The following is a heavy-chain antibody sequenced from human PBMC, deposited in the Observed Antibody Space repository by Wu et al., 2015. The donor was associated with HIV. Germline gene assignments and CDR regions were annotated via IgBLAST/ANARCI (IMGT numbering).Heavy chain of an antibody. Sequence: QVQLVQSGAEVKKPGASVKVSCRTSGYTFTDYYIHWVRQAPGQGLEWMGWFNPNSGGTNFAQNFQGRVSMTRDTSMSTAYLELRGLRPDDTAVYFCARDAPYYYEASGYPDYWGQGHWSPSP. V-gene: IGHV1-2*02. D-gene: IGHD3-22*01. J-gene: IGHJ4*02. CDR1: GYTFTDYY. CDR3: ARDAPYYYEASGYPDY. CDR2: FNPNSGGT.